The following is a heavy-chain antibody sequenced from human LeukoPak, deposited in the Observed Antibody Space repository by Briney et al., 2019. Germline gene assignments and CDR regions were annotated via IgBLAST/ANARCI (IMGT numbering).Heavy chain of an antibody. CDR2: XXXXSGGT. V-gene: IGHV1-2*04. CDR1: GYTFTGYY. CDR3: ASSVYSSSWYPPPGAFDI. D-gene: IGHD6-13*01. J-gene: IGHJ3*02. Sequence: ASVKVSCKASGYTFTGYYMHWVRQAPGQGLEXXXXXXXXSGGTNYAQKFQGWVTMTRDTSISTAYMELSRVRSDDTAVYYCASSVYSSSWYPPPGAFDIWGQGTMVTVSS.